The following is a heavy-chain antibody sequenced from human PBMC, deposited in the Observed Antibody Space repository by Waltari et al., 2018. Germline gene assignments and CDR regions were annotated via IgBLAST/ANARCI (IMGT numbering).Heavy chain of an antibody. CDR1: GYTLTELS. J-gene: IGHJ4*02. D-gene: IGHD3-22*01. CDR2: VYAEEEKK. Sequence: QVQVVQSGAEVKKPGASVKVSCKVSGYTLTELSMHWVRQPPGKGREWLGGVYAEEEKKIYAQKYKGKATMTQDTSTDTAYIALSSLRSDVTAVYYGVSRGATTTNDYDSSTYAWAYWGQGTLVTVSS. V-gene: IGHV1-24*01. CDR3: VSRGATTTNDYDSSTYAWAY.